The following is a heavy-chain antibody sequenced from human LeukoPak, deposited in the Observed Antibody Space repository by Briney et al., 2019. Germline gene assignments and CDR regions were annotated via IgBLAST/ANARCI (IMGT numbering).Heavy chain of an antibody. CDR3: TTDPDFWSGYYLRWDY. D-gene: IGHD3-3*01. V-gene: IGHV3-30-3*01. J-gene: IGHJ4*02. CDR2: VSYDGSNK. CDR1: GFTFSSYA. Sequence: GGSLRLSCAASGFTFSSYAMHWVRQAPGKGLEWVAVVSYDGSNKYYADSVKGRFTISRDNSKSTLFLQMNSLKTEDTAVYYCTTDPDFWSGYYLRWDYWGQGTLVTVSS.